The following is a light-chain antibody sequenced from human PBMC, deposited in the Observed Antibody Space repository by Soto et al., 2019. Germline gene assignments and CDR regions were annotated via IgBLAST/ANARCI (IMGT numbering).Light chain of an antibody. Sequence: EIVMTQSPATLSVSPGERATLSCRASQSLSTYLAWYQQKPGQAPRLLIYGASTRATGIPARFSGTGSGTEFTLSISSLQSEDFAVYYCHQYNNWPPAFGQGTKLEIK. CDR3: HQYNNWPPA. J-gene: IGKJ2*01. V-gene: IGKV3-15*01. CDR1: QSLSTY. CDR2: GAS.